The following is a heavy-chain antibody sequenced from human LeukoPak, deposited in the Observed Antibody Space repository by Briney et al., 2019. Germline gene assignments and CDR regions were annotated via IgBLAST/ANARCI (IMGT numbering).Heavy chain of an antibody. Sequence: PGGSLRLSCAASGFAFSSCAMSWVRLAPGKGLEWVSDISGSGGSTYYTDSVKGRFTISRDNTKNTLFLQMNSLRAEDTAVYYCARSRPDFDYWGQGTLVTVSS. CDR3: ARSRPDFDY. V-gene: IGHV3-23*01. J-gene: IGHJ4*02. CDR1: GFAFSSCA. D-gene: IGHD2-2*01. CDR2: ISGSGGST.